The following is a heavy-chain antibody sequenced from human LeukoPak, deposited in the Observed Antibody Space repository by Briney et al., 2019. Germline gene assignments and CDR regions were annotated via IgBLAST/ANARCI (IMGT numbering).Heavy chain of an antibody. V-gene: IGHV4-30-4*01. Sequence: SQTLSLTCTVSGGSISSGDYYWSWIRQPPGKGLEWFGYIYYSGSTYYNPSLKSRVTISVDTSKNQFSLKLSSVTAADTAVYYCARDRLVLDYGSGSPDWVYFDYWGQGTLVTVSS. CDR3: ARDRLVLDYGSGSPDWVYFDY. CDR1: GGSISSGDYY. D-gene: IGHD3-10*01. CDR2: IYYSGST. J-gene: IGHJ4*02.